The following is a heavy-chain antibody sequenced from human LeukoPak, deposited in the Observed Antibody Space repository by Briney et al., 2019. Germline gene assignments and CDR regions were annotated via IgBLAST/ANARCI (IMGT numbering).Heavy chain of an antibody. CDR1: GFTFDDDT. CDR3: ASEVGYRSLGY. J-gene: IGHJ4*02. CDR2: ITWKSHRT. V-gene: IGHV3-43*01. Sequence: GGSLRLSCAASGFTFDDDTMHWVRQTPGRGLEWVSFITWKSHRTHYADSVKGRFTVSRDNSKDSPYLQMNSLRTEDTGLYHCASEVGYRSLGYLGQGTLVTVSS. D-gene: IGHD3-3*01.